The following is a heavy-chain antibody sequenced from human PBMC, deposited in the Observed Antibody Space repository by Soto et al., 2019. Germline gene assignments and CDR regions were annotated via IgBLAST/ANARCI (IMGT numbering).Heavy chain of an antibody. CDR2: IYSSGNT. CDR3: ARGQRFSDWFDP. J-gene: IGHJ5*02. V-gene: IGHV4-4*07. CDR1: GGTISGYY. D-gene: IGHD3-3*01. Sequence: SETLSLTCSVSGGTISGYYWTWIRQPAGKGLEWTGRIYSSGNTKYNPSLQSRVTMSLDTSNNQFSLRLTSVTAADTAVYYCARGQRFSDWFDPWGQGTLVTVSS.